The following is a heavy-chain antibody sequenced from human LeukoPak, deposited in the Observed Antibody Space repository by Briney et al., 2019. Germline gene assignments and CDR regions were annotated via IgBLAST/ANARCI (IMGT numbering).Heavy chain of an antibody. Sequence: GGSLRLSCAASGFTFSSYSMNWVRQAPGKGLEWVSAISGSGGSTYYADSVKGRFTISRDNSKNTLYLQMNSLRAEDTAVYYCAPKAGCSSTSCHPAVYWGQGTLVTVSS. CDR1: GFTFSSYS. CDR2: ISGSGGST. CDR3: APKAGCSSTSCHPAVY. V-gene: IGHV3-23*01. D-gene: IGHD2-2*01. J-gene: IGHJ4*02.